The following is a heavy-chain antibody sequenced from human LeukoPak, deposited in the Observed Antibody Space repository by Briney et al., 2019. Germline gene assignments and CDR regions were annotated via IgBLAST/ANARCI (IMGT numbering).Heavy chain of an antibody. CDR3: ARGYRQLSS. D-gene: IGHD5-18*01. CDR1: GGSISSYY. V-gene: IGHV4-59*01. CDR2: IYYSGST. J-gene: IGHJ5*02. Sequence: SETLSLTCTVSGGSISSYYWSWIRQPPGKGLEWIGYIYYSGSTNYNPSLKSRVTMSVDTSKNQFSLKLSSVTAADTAVYYCARGYRQLSSWGQGTLVTVSS.